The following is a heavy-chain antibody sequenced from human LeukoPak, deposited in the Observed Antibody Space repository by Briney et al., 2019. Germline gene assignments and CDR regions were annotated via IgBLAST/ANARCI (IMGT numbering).Heavy chain of an antibody. CDR3: ARGGWSLDY. V-gene: IGHV4-59*01. CDR2: IYYSGST. CDR1: GGSITNYY. D-gene: IGHD2-15*01. Sequence: PSETLSLTCTVSGGSITNYYRSWIRQPPGKGLEWIGYIYYSGSTNYNPSLKSRVTISVDTSKNQFSLKLSSVTAADTAVYYCARGGWSLDYWGHGTLVTVSS. J-gene: IGHJ4*01.